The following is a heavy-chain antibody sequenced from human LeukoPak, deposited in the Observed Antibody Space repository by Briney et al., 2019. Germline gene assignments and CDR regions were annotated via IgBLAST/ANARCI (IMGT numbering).Heavy chain of an antibody. J-gene: IGHJ4*02. CDR1: GITFRSYG. CDR3: ARGGYSYGYGFDY. D-gene: IGHD5-18*01. CDR2: IWYDGSNR. Sequence: GGSLRLSCAASGITFRSYGMHWVRQAPGKGLEWVAVIWYDGSNRQYADSVKGRFTISRDNAKNTLYLQMNSLRAEDTAVYYCARGGYSYGYGFDYWGQGTLVTVSS. V-gene: IGHV3-33*08.